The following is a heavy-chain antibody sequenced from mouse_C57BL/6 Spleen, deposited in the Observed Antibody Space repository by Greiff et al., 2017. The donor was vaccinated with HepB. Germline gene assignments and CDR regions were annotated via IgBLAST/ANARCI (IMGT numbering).Heavy chain of an antibody. CDR1: GYAFSSYW. CDR2: IYPGDGDT. J-gene: IGHJ4*01. V-gene: IGHV1-80*01. Sequence: VQLQQSGAELEKPGASVKISCKASGYAFSSYWMNWVKQRPGKGLEWIGQIYPGDGDTNYNGKFKGKATLTADKSSSTAYMQLRRLTSEDASVYFWASGDYGSSYGSYYAMDYWGQGTAVTVSS. D-gene: IGHD1-1*01. CDR3: ASGDYGSSYGSYYAMDY.